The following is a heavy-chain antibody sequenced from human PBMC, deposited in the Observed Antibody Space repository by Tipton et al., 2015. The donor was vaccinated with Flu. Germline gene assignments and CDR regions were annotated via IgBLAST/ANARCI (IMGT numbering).Heavy chain of an antibody. CDR3: ASGNFYDSSGYFAF. J-gene: IGHJ4*02. D-gene: IGHD3-22*01. V-gene: IGHV4-4*07. CDR2: THTNGNT. CDR1: GGSLSSYF. Sequence: TLSLTCSVSGGSLSSYFWSWIRQPAGKGLEWIGRTHTNGNTNYNSSFGSRLTTSLDTSKSQFSMTLTSVTVADTAVYYCASGNFYDSSGYFAFWGQGILVTVSS.